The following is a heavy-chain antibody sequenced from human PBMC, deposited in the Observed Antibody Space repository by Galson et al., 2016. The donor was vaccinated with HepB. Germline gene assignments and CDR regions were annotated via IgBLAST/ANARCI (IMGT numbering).Heavy chain of an antibody. Sequence: SLRLSCAASGFTFSDFSMIWVRQAPGKGLQWVSYISNTGNTIYYADSVKGRFTISRDNAKNSLLLQMNSLRDEDTAVYYSARVGVGSSLDYWGQGALVTVSS. D-gene: IGHD6-13*01. CDR3: ARVGVGSSLDY. J-gene: IGHJ4*02. CDR1: GFTFSDFS. V-gene: IGHV3-48*02. CDR2: ISNTGNTI.